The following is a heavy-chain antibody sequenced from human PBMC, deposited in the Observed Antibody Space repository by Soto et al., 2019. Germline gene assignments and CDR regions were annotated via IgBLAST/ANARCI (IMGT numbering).Heavy chain of an antibody. CDR3: AKEMGIRAFDI. V-gene: IGHV3-9*01. J-gene: IGHJ3*02. Sequence: GGSLRLSCAASGFTFDDYAMHWVRQAPGKGLEWVSGISWNSGSIGYADSVKGRFTISRDNAKNSLYLQMNSLRAEDTALYYCAKEMGIRAFDIWGQGTMVTVSS. CDR1: GFTFDDYA. CDR2: ISWNSGSI.